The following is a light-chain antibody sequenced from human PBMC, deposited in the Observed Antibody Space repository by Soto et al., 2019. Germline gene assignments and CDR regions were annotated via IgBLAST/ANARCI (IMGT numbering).Light chain of an antibody. CDR1: SGHSSYI. CDR3: ETWDTNTRV. J-gene: IGLJ2*01. CDR2: LEGSGSY. V-gene: IGLV4-60*03. Sequence: QSVLTQSSSASASLGSSVKLTCTLSSGHSSYIIAWHQQPPGKAPRYLMKLEGSGSYNKGSGVPDRFSGSGAGADRYRTISNHQSEEEADYYCETWDTNTRVFGGGTKVTVL.